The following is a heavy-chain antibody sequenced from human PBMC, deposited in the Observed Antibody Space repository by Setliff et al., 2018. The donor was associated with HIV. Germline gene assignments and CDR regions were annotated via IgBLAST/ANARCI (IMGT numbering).Heavy chain of an antibody. CDR1: GGSISSHY. V-gene: IGHV4-59*11. CDR3: ASTYYYVSLHFHH. D-gene: IGHD3-10*02. J-gene: IGHJ1*01. Sequence: SETLSLTCTVSGGSISSHYWSWIRQPPGKGLGWIGYIYYSGSTNYNPSLKSRVTMSVDTSKNQFSLKLSSVTAADTAVYYCASTYYYVSLHFHHWGQGTLVTVSS. CDR2: IYYSGST.